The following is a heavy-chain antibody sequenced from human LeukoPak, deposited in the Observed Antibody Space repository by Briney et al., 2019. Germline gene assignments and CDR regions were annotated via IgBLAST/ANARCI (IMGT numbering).Heavy chain of an antibody. CDR2: ISSSSSYI. D-gene: IGHD2-2*01. V-gene: IGHV3-21*01. CDR3: AKDRDSTGPMYGMDV. J-gene: IGHJ6*02. Sequence: GGSLRLSCAASGFTFSSYSMNWVRQAPGKGLEWVSSISSSSSYIYYADSVKGRFTISRDNAKNSLYLQMNSLRAEDTAVYYCAKDRDSTGPMYGMDVWGQGTTVTVSS. CDR1: GFTFSSYS.